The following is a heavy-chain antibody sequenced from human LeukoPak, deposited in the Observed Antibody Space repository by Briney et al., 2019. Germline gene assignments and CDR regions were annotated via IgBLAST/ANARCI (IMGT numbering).Heavy chain of an antibody. J-gene: IGHJ5*02. V-gene: IGHV4-39*01. CDR3: ARTSTVTTRWFDP. Sequence: SETLSLTCTVSGDSISSSTYYWGWIRQPPGKGLEWIGSLYYSGSTYYNPSLKSRVTISVDTSKNQFSLKLSSVTAADTAVYYCARTSTVTTRWFDPWGQGTLVTVSS. CDR2: LYYSGST. D-gene: IGHD4-17*01. CDR1: GDSISSSTYY.